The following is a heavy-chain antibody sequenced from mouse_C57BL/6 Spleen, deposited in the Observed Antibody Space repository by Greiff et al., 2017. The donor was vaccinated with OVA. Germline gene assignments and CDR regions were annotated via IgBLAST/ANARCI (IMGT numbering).Heavy chain of an antibody. CDR2: FHPYNDDT. Sequence: VQLKESGAELVKPGASVKMSCKASGYTFTTYPIEWMKQNHGKSLEWIGNFHPYNDDTKYNEKFKGKATLTVEKSSSTVYLELSRLTSDDSAVYYCARNYDYDEGTWFAYWGQGTLVTVSA. CDR1: GYTFTTYP. V-gene: IGHV1-47*01. J-gene: IGHJ3*01. CDR3: ARNYDYDEGTWFAY. D-gene: IGHD2-4*01.